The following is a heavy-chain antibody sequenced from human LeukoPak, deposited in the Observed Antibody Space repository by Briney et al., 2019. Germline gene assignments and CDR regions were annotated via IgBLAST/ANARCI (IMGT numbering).Heavy chain of an antibody. J-gene: IGHJ4*02. Sequence: PGGSLRLSCAASGFTFSSYSMNWVRQAPGKGLEWFSYISSSSSTIYYADSVKGRFTISRDNAKNSLYLQKNSLRAEDTAVYYCAKVYHVFWSGYLDFWGQGTLVTVSS. CDR3: AKVYHVFWSGYLDF. CDR1: GFTFSSYS. V-gene: IGHV3-48*04. D-gene: IGHD3-3*01. CDR2: ISSSSSTI.